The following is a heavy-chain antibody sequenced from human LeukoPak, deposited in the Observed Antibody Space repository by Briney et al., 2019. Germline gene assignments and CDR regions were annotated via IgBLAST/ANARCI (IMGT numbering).Heavy chain of an antibody. CDR2: INHSGST. Sequence: SETLSLTCAVCGGSFSGYYWSWIRQPPGKGLEWIGEINHSGSTNYNPSLKSRVTISVDTSKNQFSLKLSSVTAADTAVYYCARDRSLEGDWFDPWGQGTLVTVSS. CDR1: GGSFSGYY. V-gene: IGHV4-34*01. D-gene: IGHD3-16*01. CDR3: ARDRSLEGDWFDP. J-gene: IGHJ5*02.